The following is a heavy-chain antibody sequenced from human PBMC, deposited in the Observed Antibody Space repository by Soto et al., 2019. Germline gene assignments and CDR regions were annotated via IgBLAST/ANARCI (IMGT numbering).Heavy chain of an antibody. J-gene: IGHJ4*02. D-gene: IGHD2-21*02. CDR3: ARSIVVVTALDY. CDR1: GYTFTGYY. Sequence: ASVKVSCKASGYTFTGYYMYWVRQAPGPGLEWMGWINAGNGNTKYSQKFQGRVTITRDTSASTAYMELSSLRSEDTAVYYCARSIVVVTALDYWGQGTLVTVSS. CDR2: INAGNGNT. V-gene: IGHV1-3*01.